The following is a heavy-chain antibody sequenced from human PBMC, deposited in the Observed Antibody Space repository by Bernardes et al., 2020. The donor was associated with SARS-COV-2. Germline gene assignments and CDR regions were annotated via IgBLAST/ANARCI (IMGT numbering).Heavy chain of an antibody. CDR2: ISYDGSNK. D-gene: IGHD6-19*01. Sequence: GGSLRLSCAASGFTFSSYGMHWVRQAPGKGLEWVAVISYDGSNKNYADSVKGRFTISRDNSKNTLYLQMNSLRAEDTAVYYCAKEREAQYSSGWYYYYYGMDVWGQGTTVTVSS. CDR3: AKEREAQYSSGWYYYYYGMDV. V-gene: IGHV3-30*18. J-gene: IGHJ6*02. CDR1: GFTFSSYG.